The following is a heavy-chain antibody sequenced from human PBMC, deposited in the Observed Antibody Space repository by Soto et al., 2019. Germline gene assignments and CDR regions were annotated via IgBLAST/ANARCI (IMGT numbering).Heavy chain of an antibody. CDR2: IIPIFGTA. Sequence: ASVKVSCKASGGTFSSYAISWVGQAPGQGLEWMGGIIPIFGTANYAQKFQGRVTITADESTSTAYMELSSLRSEDTAVYYCARGYSSGGFVGASRKYYFDYWG. V-gene: IGHV1-69*13. J-gene: IGHJ4*01. CDR1: GGTFSSYA. CDR3: ARGYSSGGFVGASRKYYFDY. D-gene: IGHD6-19*01.